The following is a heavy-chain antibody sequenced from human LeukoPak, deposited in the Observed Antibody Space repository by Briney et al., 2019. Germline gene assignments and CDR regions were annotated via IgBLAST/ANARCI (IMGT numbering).Heavy chain of an antibody. Sequence: SETLSLTCTVSGDSISSSSYYWEWIRQPPGKGLEWIGSTFYSGSTYYNPSLKSRVTISVDMSKNHFSRKLRSVAPADTPVYYCVTQILLCHDFWGQETLVTVSS. CDR2: TFYSGST. V-gene: IGHV4-39*02. CDR1: GDSISSSSYY. D-gene: IGHD2/OR15-2a*01. CDR3: VTQILLCHDF. J-gene: IGHJ4*02.